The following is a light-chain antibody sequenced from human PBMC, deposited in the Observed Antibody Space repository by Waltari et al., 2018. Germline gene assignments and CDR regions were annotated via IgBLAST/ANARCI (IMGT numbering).Light chain of an antibody. Sequence: SYELTQPPSVSVSPGQTARITCPGDALPTKYVDWSQQKSGQAPVLVIYEDTERPSGIPERFSGSSSGTMATLTISGAQVEDEADYYCYSGDDSGNQEVFGGGTKLTVL. V-gene: IGLV3-10*01. J-gene: IGLJ2*01. CDR1: ALPTKY. CDR3: YSGDDSGNQEV. CDR2: EDT.